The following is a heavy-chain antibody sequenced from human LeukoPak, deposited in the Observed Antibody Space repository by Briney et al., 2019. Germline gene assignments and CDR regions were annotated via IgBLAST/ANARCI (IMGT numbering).Heavy chain of an antibody. V-gene: IGHV4-38-2*01. D-gene: IGHD4-17*01. CDR3: ARLRSPTVTNDY. CDR2: IYHSGST. J-gene: IGHJ4*02. CDR1: GFTFSSYA. Sequence: PGGSLRLSCAASGFTFSSYAMSWVRQAPGKGLEWIGSIYHSGSTYYNPSLKSRVTISVDTSKNQFSLKLSSVTAADTAVYYCARLRSPTVTNDYWGQGTLVTVSS.